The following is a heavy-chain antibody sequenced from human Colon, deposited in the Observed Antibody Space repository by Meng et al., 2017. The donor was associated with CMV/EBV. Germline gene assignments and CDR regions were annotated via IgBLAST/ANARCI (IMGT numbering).Heavy chain of an antibody. Sequence: VLRQQWGSGLLQPSETLSLTGAVYGGSFSGYSWSLIRQPPGKGLEWIGEINHSGSTNYNPSLKSRATISVDTSKNQFSLKLSSVTAADTAVYYCASILFAAAAGGWGGYWGQGTLVTVSS. J-gene: IGHJ4*02. CDR1: GGSFSGYS. D-gene: IGHD6-13*01. CDR3: ASILFAAAAGGWGGY. CDR2: INHSGST. V-gene: IGHV4-34*01.